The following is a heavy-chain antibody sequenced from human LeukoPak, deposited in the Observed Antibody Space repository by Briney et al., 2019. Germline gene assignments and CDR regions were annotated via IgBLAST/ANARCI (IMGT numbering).Heavy chain of an antibody. CDR3: AKDGSGSFLYYFDY. CDR1: GFTFSSYA. J-gene: IGHJ4*02. V-gene: IGHV3-23*01. CDR2: ISGSGGST. Sequence: GGSLGLSCAASGFTFSSYAMSWVRQAPGKGLEWVSAISGSGGSTYYADSVKGRFTISRDNSKNTLYLQMNSLRAEDTAVYYCAKDGSGSFLYYFDYWGQGTLVTVSS. D-gene: IGHD3-10*01.